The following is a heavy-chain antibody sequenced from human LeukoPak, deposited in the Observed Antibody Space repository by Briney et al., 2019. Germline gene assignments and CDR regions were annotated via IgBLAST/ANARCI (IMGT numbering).Heavy chain of an antibody. CDR2: ITRDGLTT. CDR3: ANEKTLTFDY. J-gene: IGHJ4*02. V-gene: IGHV3-43*01. D-gene: IGHD3-9*01. CDR1: GFTFDDYT. Sequence: GSLRLSCAASGFTFDDYTMHWVRLAPGKGLEWLSLITRDGLTTYYADSVKGRFTISRDTSKNSLYLQMNNLRTEDSALYYCANEKTLTFDYWGRGTQVTVSS.